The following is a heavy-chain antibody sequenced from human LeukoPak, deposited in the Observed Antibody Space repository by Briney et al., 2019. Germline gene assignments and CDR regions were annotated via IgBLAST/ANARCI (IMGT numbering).Heavy chain of an antibody. CDR1: GFTFSRYW. CDR2: MNQDGSEI. V-gene: IGHV3-7*01. Sequence: GGSLRLSCVGSGFTFSRYWLNWVRQAPGKGLEWVANMNQDGSEIYYLDSVKGRFTISRDNSKNMVYLQMNSLRAEDTALYYCVGDPPNSGYAFQVWGHGTVVTVSS. CDR3: VGDPPNSGYAFQV. D-gene: IGHD3-22*01. J-gene: IGHJ3*01.